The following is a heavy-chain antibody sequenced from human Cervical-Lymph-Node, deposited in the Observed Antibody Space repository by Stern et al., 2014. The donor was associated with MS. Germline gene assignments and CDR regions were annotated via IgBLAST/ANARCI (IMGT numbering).Heavy chain of an antibody. D-gene: IGHD5-18*01. CDR2: IYWDDDK. J-gene: IGHJ6*02. V-gene: IGHV2-70*01. CDR1: GFSLSTSGMC. Sequence: ESGPALVKPTQTLTLTCTFSGFSLSTSGMCVSWIRQAPGKALEWLAPIYWDDDKNYSTSLKTRLSISKANSKNQVVLTLTNMDPMDTATYYCARTLRGYSHGYYYHGLDVWGQGTTVTVSS. CDR3: ARTLRGYSHGYYYHGLDV.